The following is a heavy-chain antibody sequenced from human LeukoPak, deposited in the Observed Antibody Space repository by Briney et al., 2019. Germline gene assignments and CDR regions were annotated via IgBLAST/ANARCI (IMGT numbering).Heavy chain of an antibody. CDR2: ISSSGSTI. CDR1: GFTFSSYW. CDR3: ARGDYVPYFDY. V-gene: IGHV3-48*04. Sequence: GGSLRLSCAASGFTFSSYWMHWVRQAPGKGLEWVSYISSSGSTIYYADSVKGRFTMSRDNAKNSLYLQMNSLRAEDTAFYYCARGDYVPYFDYWGQGTLVTVSS. D-gene: IGHD4-17*01. J-gene: IGHJ4*02.